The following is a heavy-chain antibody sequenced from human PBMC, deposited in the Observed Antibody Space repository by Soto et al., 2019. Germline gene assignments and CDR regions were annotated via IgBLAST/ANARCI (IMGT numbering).Heavy chain of an antibody. Sequence: GGSLRLSCAASGFTFTSYAMSWVRQAPGKGLEWVSSISGTGGSTYYADSWRGRFTISSDSSKNTLYLQMSSLTAEDTALYFCAKDVGYNKWGCYFDYWGQGTLVTVSS. D-gene: IGHD6-25*01. CDR1: GFTFTSYA. V-gene: IGHV3-23*01. CDR2: ISGTGGST. CDR3: AKDVGYNKWGCYFDY. J-gene: IGHJ4*02.